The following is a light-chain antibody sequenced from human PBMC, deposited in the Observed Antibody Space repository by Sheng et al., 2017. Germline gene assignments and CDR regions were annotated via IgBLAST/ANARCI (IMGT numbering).Light chain of an antibody. CDR2: DVS. Sequence: QSVLTQPASVSGSPGQSITISCTGTSSDVGGYNYVSWYQQHPGKAPKLIIYDVSDRPSGVSYRFSASRSGNTASLTISGLQAEDEADYYCSSYASNTARVFGGGTKLTVL. CDR1: SSDVGGYNY. J-gene: IGLJ3*02. CDR3: SSYASNTARV. V-gene: IGLV2-14*03.